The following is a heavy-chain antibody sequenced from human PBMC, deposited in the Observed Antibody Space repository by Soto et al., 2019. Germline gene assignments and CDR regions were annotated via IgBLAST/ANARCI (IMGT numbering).Heavy chain of an antibody. D-gene: IGHD2-2*01. J-gene: IGHJ4*02. CDR2: IIPIFGTA. CDR1: GGTFSSYA. Sequence: GASVKVSCKASGGTFSSYAISWVRQAPGQGLEWMGGIIPIFGTANYAQKFQGRVTITADESTSTAYMELSSLRSEDTAVYYCARGAGDCSSTSCYWFGFDYWGQGTLVTVSS. V-gene: IGHV1-69*13. CDR3: ARGAGDCSSTSCYWFGFDY.